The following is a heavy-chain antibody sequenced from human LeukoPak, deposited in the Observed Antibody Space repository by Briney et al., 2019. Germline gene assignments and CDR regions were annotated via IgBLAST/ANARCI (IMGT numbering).Heavy chain of an antibody. CDR2: IYTSGST. J-gene: IGHJ5*02. Sequence: SETLSLTCTVSGGSISSYYWSWIRQPAGKGLEWIGRIYTSGSTNYNPSLKSRVTMSVDTSKNQFSLKLSSVTAADTAVYYCARDRNVVVAVTPGWFDPWGQGTLVTVSS. CDR1: GGSISSYY. V-gene: IGHV4-4*07. D-gene: IGHD2-15*01. CDR3: ARDRNVVVAVTPGWFDP.